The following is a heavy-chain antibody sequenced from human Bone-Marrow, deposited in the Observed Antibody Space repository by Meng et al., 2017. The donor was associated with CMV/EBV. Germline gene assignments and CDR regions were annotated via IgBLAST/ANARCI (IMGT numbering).Heavy chain of an antibody. V-gene: IGHV1-18*01. CDR1: GYTFTSHG. J-gene: IGHJ4*02. Sequence: QVQLVQAGGEVNKPGASVKTACKASGYTFTSHGISWVRQAPGQGLEWMGWISAYNGNTNYAQKLQGRVTMTTDTSTSTAYMELRSLRSDDTAVYYCARMAFDADYYFDYWGQGTLVTVSS. CDR2: ISAYNGNT. D-gene: IGHD3-3*02. CDR3: ARMAFDADYYFDY.